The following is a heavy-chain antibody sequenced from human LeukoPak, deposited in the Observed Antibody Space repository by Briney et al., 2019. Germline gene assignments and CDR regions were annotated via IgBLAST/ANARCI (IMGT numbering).Heavy chain of an antibody. CDR2: IRHDGSEQ. CDR1: GFTFSSYW. CDR3: VRNVN. J-gene: IGHJ4*02. Sequence: GGSLRLFCAASGFTFSSYWMSWVRQAPGKGLEWVANIRHDGSEQYYADSVRGRFTISRDNAKNSLYLQIDSLRAEDTAVYYCVRNVNWGRGTLVTVSS. V-gene: IGHV3-7*05.